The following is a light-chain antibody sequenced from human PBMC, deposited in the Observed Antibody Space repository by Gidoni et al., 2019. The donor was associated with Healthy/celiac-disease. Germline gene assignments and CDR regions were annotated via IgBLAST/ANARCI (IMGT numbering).Light chain of an antibody. CDR1: QGISSY. CDR2: AAS. J-gene: IGKJ1*01. Sequence: IQLTQSPSFLSASVGDRVTITCRTSQGISSYLVWYQQKPGKAPKLLIYAASTLQSGVPSRFSGSGSGTEFTLTISSLQPEDFATYYCQQLNSYPQTFGQGTKVEIK. V-gene: IGKV1-9*01. CDR3: QQLNSYPQT.